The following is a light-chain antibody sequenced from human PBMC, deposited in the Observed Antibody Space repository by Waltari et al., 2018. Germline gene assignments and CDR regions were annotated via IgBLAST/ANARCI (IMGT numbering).Light chain of an antibody. Sequence: EIVLTQSPATLSLSPGERATLSCRASQSVSSYLDWYQQRPGQAPRLLIDDASNRATGIPARFSGSGSGTDFTLSISSLEPEDFAVYYCQQRSNWRITFGQGTRLEIK. CDR3: QQRSNWRIT. CDR2: DAS. J-gene: IGKJ5*01. CDR1: QSVSSY. V-gene: IGKV3-11*01.